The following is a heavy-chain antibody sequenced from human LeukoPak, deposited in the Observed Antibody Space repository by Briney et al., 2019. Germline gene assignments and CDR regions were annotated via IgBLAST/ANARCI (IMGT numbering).Heavy chain of an antibody. J-gene: IGHJ4*02. CDR2: IRSKDHAYAT. CDR1: GFILNASA. D-gene: IGHD3-3*01. CDR3: TSPIFSSIPSRPVDY. Sequence: GGSLRLSCAASGFILNASAIYWVRQASGKGLEWVGRIRSKDHAYATSYAAPLKGRFTISRDDSKNMAYLQMNSLKIEDTAVYYCTSPIFSSIPSRPVDYWGQGTLVTVSS. V-gene: IGHV3-73*01.